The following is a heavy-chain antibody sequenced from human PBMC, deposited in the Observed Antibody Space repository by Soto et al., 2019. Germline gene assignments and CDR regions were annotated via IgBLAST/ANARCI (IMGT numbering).Heavy chain of an antibody. D-gene: IGHD3-16*01. CDR1: GYTFNFYG. CDR3: ARIGVSSGHESPDFDS. V-gene: IGHV1-18*01. J-gene: IGHJ4*02. CDR2: ISGFNGNT. Sequence: ASVKVSCKASGYTFNFYGVTWVRQAPGQGLEWMGWISGFNGNTNYAADLQGRVTMTTDTSTSTAYMELRGLRSDDTAVYYCARIGVSSGHESPDFDSWGQGTLVTVSS.